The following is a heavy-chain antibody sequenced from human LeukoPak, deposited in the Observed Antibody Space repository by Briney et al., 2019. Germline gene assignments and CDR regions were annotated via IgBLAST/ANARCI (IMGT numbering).Heavy chain of an antibody. D-gene: IGHD2-21*02. V-gene: IGHV1-46*01. CDR2: INPSGGST. J-gene: IGHJ4*02. CDR1: GYTFTSYY. Sequence: ASVKVSCKASGYTFTSYYMHWVRQAPGQGLEWMGIINPSGGSTSYAQKFQGRVTMTRDTSTSTVYMELGSLRSEDTAVYYCARNAYCGGDCYTQFYFDYWGQGTLVTVTS. CDR3: ARNAYCGGDCYTQFYFDY.